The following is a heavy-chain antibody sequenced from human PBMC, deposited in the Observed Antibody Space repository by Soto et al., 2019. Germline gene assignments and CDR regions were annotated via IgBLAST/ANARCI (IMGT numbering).Heavy chain of an antibody. CDR1: GGSISSSSYY. CDR2: IYYSGST. V-gene: IGHV4-39*07. Sequence: SETLSLTCTVSGGSISSSSYYWGWIRQPPGKGLEWIGSIYYSGSTYYNPSLKSRVTISVDTSKNQFSLKLSSVTAADTAVYYCARVSMGMGAFDIWGQGTMVTVSS. CDR3: ARVSMGMGAFDI. J-gene: IGHJ3*02. D-gene: IGHD7-27*01.